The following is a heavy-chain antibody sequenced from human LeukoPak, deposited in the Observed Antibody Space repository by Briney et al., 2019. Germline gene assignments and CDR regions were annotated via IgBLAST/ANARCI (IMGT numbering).Heavy chain of an antibody. Sequence: GGSLRLSCLASGFSFNSYTMNWVREAPGKGLEWVSTISPVSSYTWYAESVKGRFTISRDNPKNSLYLQMDSLRAEDTAVYYCVRDVSRRIGMDVWGQGATVTVSS. D-gene: IGHD2/OR15-2a*01. V-gene: IGHV3-21*01. CDR2: ISPVSSYT. CDR1: GFSFNSYT. CDR3: VRDVSRRIGMDV. J-gene: IGHJ6*02.